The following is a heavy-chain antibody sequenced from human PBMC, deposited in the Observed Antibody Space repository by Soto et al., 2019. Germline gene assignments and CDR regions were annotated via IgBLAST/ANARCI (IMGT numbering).Heavy chain of an antibody. CDR3: ARDWAYYYDSSVDSDYYYYYGMDA. CDR2: ISSSSSTI. D-gene: IGHD3-22*01. V-gene: IGHV3-48*02. Sequence: PGGSLRLSCAASGFTFSSYSMNWVRQAPGKGLEWVSYISSSSSTIYYADSVKGRFTISRDNAKNSLYLQMNSLRDEDTAVYYCARDWAYYYDSSVDSDYYYYYGMDAFGQGTTVTVSS. CDR1: GFTFSSYS. J-gene: IGHJ6*02.